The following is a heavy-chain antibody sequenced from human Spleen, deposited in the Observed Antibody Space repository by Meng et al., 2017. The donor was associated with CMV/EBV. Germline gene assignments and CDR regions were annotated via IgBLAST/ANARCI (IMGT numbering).Heavy chain of an antibody. V-gene: IGHV1-69*02. CDR2: IIPILGVA. Sequence: SVKVSCKASGGTFSSYTISWVRQAPGQGLEWMGRIIPILGVANYAQKFQGRVTITADKSTSTAYMELSSLRSEDTAVYYCARAFGIVGATDNGMDVWGQGTTVTVSS. J-gene: IGHJ6*02. CDR1: GGTFSSYT. CDR3: ARAFGIVGATDNGMDV. D-gene: IGHD1-26*01.